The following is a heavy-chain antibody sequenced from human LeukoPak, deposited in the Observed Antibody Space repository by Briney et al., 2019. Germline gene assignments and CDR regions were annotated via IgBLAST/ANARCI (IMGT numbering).Heavy chain of an antibody. CDR1: GFTFSSYS. CDR3: ARDLTAGTYYYDSSGYYYGRAFDI. Sequence: KPGGSLRLSCAASGFTFSSYSMNWVRQAPGKGLEWVSPISSSSSYIYYADSVKGRFTISRDNAKNSLYLQMNSLRAEDTAVYYCARDLTAGTYYYDSSGYYYGRAFDIWGQGTMVTVSS. V-gene: IGHV3-21*01. CDR2: ISSSSSYI. D-gene: IGHD3-22*01. J-gene: IGHJ3*02.